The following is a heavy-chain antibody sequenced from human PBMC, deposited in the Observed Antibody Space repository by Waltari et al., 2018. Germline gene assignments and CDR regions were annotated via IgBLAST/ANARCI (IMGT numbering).Heavy chain of an antibody. J-gene: IGHJ4*02. CDR2: ISSSSSYI. V-gene: IGHV3-21*01. CDR3: ARDQKKWHGGMLGDY. Sequence: EVQLVESGGGLVKPGGSLRLSCAASGFTFSSYSMHWVRQAPGKGLEWVSSISSSSSYIYYADSVKGRFTISRDNAKNSLYLQMNSLRAEDTAVYYCARDQKKWHGGMLGDYWGQGTLVTVSS. D-gene: IGHD3-10*02. CDR1: GFTFSSYS.